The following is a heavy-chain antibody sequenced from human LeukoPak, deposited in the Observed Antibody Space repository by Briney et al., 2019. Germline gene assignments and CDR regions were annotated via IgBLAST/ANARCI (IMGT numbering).Heavy chain of an antibody. J-gene: IGHJ4*02. CDR3: AKDAGSSGYLVDY. Sequence: PGGSLRLSCAASGFTFSSYGMHWVRQAPGKGLEWVAVISYDGSNKYYADSVKGRFTISRDNSKNTLYLQMNSLIAEDTAMYHCAKDAGSSGYLVDYWGQGTLVTVSS. CDR1: GFTFSSYG. V-gene: IGHV3-30*18. D-gene: IGHD3-22*01. CDR2: ISYDGSNK.